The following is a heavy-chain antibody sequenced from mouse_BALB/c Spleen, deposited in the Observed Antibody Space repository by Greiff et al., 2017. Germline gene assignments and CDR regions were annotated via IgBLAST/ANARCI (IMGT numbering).Heavy chain of an antibody. Sequence: EVQRVESGGGLVKPGGSLKLSCAASGFTFSSYAMSWVRQTPEKRLEWVASISSGGSTYYPDSVKGRFTISRDNARNILYLQMSSLRSEDTAMYYCAKGDYYGSHYYAMDYWGQGTSVTVSS. CDR1: GFTFSSYA. J-gene: IGHJ4*01. CDR2: ISSGGST. CDR3: AKGDYYGSHYYAMDY. V-gene: IGHV5-6-5*01. D-gene: IGHD1-1*01.